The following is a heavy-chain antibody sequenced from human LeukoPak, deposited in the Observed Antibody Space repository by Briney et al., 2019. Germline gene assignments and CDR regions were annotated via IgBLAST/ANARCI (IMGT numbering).Heavy chain of an antibody. J-gene: IGHJ6*03. CDR3: ARTGTMVRGVMERGYYYYMDV. D-gene: IGHD3-10*01. Sequence: GGSLRLSCAASGFTFSDYNMRWIRQAPGKGLEWVSSISRSGSTKYYADSVKGRFTISRDNAKNSLFLQMNSLRAEDTAVYYCARTGTMVRGVMERGYYYYMDVWGKGTTVTISS. V-gene: IGHV3-11*01. CDR1: GFTFSDYN. CDR2: ISRSGSTK.